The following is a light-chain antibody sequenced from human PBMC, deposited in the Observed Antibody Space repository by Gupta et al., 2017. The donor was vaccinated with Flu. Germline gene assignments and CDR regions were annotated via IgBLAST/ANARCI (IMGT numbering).Light chain of an antibody. V-gene: IGLV1-47*02. CDR2: CKN. J-gene: IGLJ2*01. Sequence: QSVLTQPPSASGAPGQRVTISCSGSRSTIGTNYIYWYQQLPGTAPTLLIVCKNQRPSGVPDRFSCATSSTSASPVISGLRTEDDAEDYWSGSGDTFRGPGVFGCGTKVTVL. CDR1: RSTIGTNY. CDR3: SGSGDTFRGPGV.